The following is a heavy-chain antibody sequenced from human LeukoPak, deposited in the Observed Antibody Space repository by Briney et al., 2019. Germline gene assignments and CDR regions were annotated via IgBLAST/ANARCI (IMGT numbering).Heavy chain of an antibody. Sequence: SQTLSLTCAVSGDSITSGGYSWSWIRQPPGKGLEWIGHIYHSGSTFYNSSLKSRVAISVDMSKNQFYLNLHSVTAADTAIYYCARRGTNFWFDPWGQGILVTVSS. V-gene: IGHV4-30-2*01. CDR1: GDSITSGGYS. J-gene: IGHJ5*02. D-gene: IGHD3-16*01. CDR3: ARRGTNFWFDP. CDR2: IYHSGST.